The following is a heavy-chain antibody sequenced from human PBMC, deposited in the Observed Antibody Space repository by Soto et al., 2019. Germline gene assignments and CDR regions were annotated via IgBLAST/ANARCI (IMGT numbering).Heavy chain of an antibody. J-gene: IGHJ6*03. CDR3: ATDFSYYMDV. Sequence: RGSLRLSCAASGFTFSSYSMNWVRQAPGKGLEWVSYISSSSSTIYYADSVKGRFTISRDNAKNSLYLQMNSLRAEDTAVYYCATDFSYYMDVWGKGTTVTVSS. V-gene: IGHV3-48*01. CDR1: GFTFSSYS. D-gene: IGHD3-3*01. CDR2: ISSSSSTI.